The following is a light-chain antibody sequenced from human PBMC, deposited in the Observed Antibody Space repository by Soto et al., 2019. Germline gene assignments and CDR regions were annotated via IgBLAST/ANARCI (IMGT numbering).Light chain of an antibody. CDR2: GAS. V-gene: IGKV3-15*01. CDR3: QQYHNWRT. Sequence: EIVMTQSPATLSVSPGERATLSCRASQGISSNLAWYQQKPGQAPRLLIYGASTRATGIPARFSGSGSGTEFILTISSLQSGDFAVYYCQQYHNWRTLGQGTKVDIK. J-gene: IGKJ1*01. CDR1: QGISSN.